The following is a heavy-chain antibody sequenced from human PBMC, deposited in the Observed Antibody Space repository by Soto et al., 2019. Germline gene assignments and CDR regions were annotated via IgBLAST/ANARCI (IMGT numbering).Heavy chain of an antibody. CDR1: GFTFSGSA. Sequence: EVQLSESGGGLVQPGGSLRLSCGGAGFTFSGSAVSWVRQAPGRGLEWVSGISGGGSTEYADSVKGRFGISRDNSKDTVYLYMNSLRDDDTAVYYCARQIGDIVARPPDHWGQGILVTVSS. D-gene: IGHD5-12*01. CDR2: ISGGGST. J-gene: IGHJ4*02. V-gene: IGHV3-23*01. CDR3: ARQIGDIVARPPDH.